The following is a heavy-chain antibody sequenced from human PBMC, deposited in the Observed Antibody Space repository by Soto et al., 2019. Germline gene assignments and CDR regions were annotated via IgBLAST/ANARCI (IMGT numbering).Heavy chain of an antibody. CDR2: ISYDGSNK. CDR1: GFTFSSYA. J-gene: IGHJ4*02. Sequence: QVQLVESGGGVVQPGRSLRLSCAASGFTFSSYAMHWVRQAPGKGLEWVAVISYDGSNKYYADSVKGRFTISRDNSKNTLYLQMNSLRAEDTAVYYCASRHYGGWTIDYWGQGTLVTVSS. CDR3: ASRHYGGWTIDY. V-gene: IGHV3-30-3*01. D-gene: IGHD4-17*01.